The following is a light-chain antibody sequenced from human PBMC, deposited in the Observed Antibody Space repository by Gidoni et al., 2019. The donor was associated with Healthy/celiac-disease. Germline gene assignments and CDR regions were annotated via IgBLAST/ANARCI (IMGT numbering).Light chain of an antibody. Sequence: DIVMTQSPDSLAVSLGERATINCKSSQSVLYSSNNKNYLAWYQQKPGQPPKLLIYWATTRESGVPDRFSGSGSGTDFTLTISSLQAEDVAVYYCQKYYSTPPTFGGXTKVEIK. CDR3: QKYYSTPPT. CDR2: WAT. J-gene: IGKJ4*01. V-gene: IGKV4-1*01. CDR1: QSVLYSSNNKNY.